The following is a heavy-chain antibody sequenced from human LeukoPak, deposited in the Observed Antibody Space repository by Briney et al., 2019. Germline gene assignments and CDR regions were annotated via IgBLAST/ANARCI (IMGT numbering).Heavy chain of an antibody. J-gene: IGHJ5*02. CDR2: INAGNGNT. V-gene: IGHV1-3*01. CDR1: GYTFTSYA. CDR3: ASLPITPYGSGTQASNWFDP. Sequence: WASVKVSCKASGYTFTSYAMHWVRQAPGQRLEWMGWINAGNGNTKYSQKFQGRVTITRDTSASTAYMELSSLRSEDTAVYYCASLPITPYGSGTQASNWFDPWGQGTLVTVSS. D-gene: IGHD3-10*01.